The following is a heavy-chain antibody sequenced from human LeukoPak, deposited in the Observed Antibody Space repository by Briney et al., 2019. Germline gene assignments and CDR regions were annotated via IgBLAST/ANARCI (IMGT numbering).Heavy chain of an antibody. CDR3: AKVSRFAVVPAAMLDY. Sequence: GGSLRLSCAASGFTFRSYAMSWVRQAPGKGVEWVSAISGSGDITYYADSVKGRFTMSRDNFKNTLYLQMNSLRAEDTAVYYCAKVSRFAVVPAAMLDYWGQGIQVTVSS. V-gene: IGHV3-23*01. CDR2: ISGSGDIT. D-gene: IGHD2-2*01. J-gene: IGHJ4*02. CDR1: GFTFRSYA.